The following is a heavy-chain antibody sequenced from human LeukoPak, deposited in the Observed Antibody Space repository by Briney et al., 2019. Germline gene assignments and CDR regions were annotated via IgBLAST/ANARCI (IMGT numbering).Heavy chain of an antibody. D-gene: IGHD2-2*01. CDR1: GGSLSSHF. CDR2: IYYTGTT. V-gene: IGHV4-59*11. Sequence: SETLSLTCTVYGGSLSSHFWSWIRQPPGKVLELIGHIYYTGTTYYNPSLNSRVTISLDTSRNQFSLRLTSVTAADTAVYYCARFSSDCSTASCYLTYWGQGTLVTVSS. CDR3: ARFSSDCSTASCYLTY. J-gene: IGHJ4*02.